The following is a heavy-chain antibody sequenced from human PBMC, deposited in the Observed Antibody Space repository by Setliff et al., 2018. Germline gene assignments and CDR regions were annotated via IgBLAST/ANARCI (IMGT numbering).Heavy chain of an antibody. J-gene: IGHJ4*02. CDR2: IQNSGGI. V-gene: IGHV4-59*08. CDR3: ARDNTILGATDY. CDR1: GVSISSYY. D-gene: IGHD1-26*01. Sequence: TLSLTCNVSGVSISSYYWSWIRQAPGKGLESLGYIQNSGGINYNPSLKSRVTISVDTSRNQFSLKLSSLTAADTALYFCARDNTILGATDYWGQGAQVTVSS.